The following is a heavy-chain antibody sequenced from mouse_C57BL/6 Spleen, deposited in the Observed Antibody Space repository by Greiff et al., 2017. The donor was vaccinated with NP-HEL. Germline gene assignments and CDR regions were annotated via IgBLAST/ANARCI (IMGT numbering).Heavy chain of an antibody. D-gene: IGHD1-1*01. CDR3: ARGGPYGSSPYWYFDV. V-gene: IGHV1-55*01. CDR2: IYPGSGST. J-gene: IGHJ1*03. CDR1: GYTFTSYW. Sequence: QVQLQQPGAELVKPGASVKMSCKASGYTFTSYWITWVKQRPGQGLEWIGDIYPGSGSTNYNEKFKSKATLTVDTSSSTAYMQLSSLTSEDSAVYYCARGGPYGSSPYWYFDVWGTGTTVTVSS.